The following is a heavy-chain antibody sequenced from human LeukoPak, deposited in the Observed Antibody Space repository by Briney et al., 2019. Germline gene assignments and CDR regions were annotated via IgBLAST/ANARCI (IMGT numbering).Heavy chain of an antibody. J-gene: IGHJ5*02. CDR2: IRYDGNNK. CDR3: AKDGYSYGFDP. CDR1: GFTLSTYG. Sequence: GGSLRLSCAASGFTLSTYGMHWVRQVPGKGLEWVTFIRYDGNNKYYTDSVKGRFTISRDNSKNTLYLQMSSLRAEDTGVYYCAKDGYSYGFDPWGQGTPVTVSS. D-gene: IGHD5-18*01. V-gene: IGHV3-30*02.